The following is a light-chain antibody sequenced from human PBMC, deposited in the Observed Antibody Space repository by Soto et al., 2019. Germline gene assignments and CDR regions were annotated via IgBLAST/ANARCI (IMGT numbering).Light chain of an antibody. CDR3: QQYGSSSWT. J-gene: IGKJ1*01. V-gene: IGKV1-39*01. CDR2: AAS. CDR1: QSISNH. Sequence: DIQMTQSPSSLSASVEDRVIITCRASQSISNHLNWYQQKPGKAPKLLIFAASSLQSGVPSRFSGSGSGTDFTLTISRLEPEDFAVYYCQQYGSSSWTFGQGTKVDIK.